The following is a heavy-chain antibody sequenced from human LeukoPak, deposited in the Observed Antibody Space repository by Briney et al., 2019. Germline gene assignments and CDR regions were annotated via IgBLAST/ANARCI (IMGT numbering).Heavy chain of an antibody. V-gene: IGHV4-39*01. CDR1: GGSISSSTYY. CDR3: ARPRSGWWAYAFDL. Sequence: SETLSLTCTVSGGSISSSTYYWGWIRQPPGKGREWFGSINYSGSTYYNPSLKSRVTVSVDTYKNQFSLKLSSGTATDTAVYHCARPRSGWWAYAFDLWGRGTLVSVSS. J-gene: IGHJ3*01. CDR2: INYSGST. D-gene: IGHD6-19*01.